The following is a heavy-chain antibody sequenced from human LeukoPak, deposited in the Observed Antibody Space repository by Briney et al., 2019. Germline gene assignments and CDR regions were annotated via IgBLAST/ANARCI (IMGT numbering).Heavy chain of an antibody. CDR1: GFPFNSDW. Sequence: GGSLRLSFVASGFPFNSDWMSWVRQAPGKGLEWVANIKQDGNEKYYVDSVKGRFTISRDNAKNSLYLQMNSLGAEDTAVYYCARRYCSSTSCHLDYWGQGTLVTVSS. CDR3: ARRYCSSTSCHLDY. D-gene: IGHD2-2*01. J-gene: IGHJ4*02. CDR2: IKQDGNEK. V-gene: IGHV3-7*01.